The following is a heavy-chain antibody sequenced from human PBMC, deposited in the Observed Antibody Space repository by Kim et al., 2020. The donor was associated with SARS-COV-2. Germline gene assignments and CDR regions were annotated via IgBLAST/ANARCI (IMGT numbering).Heavy chain of an antibody. CDR2: IYYSGST. Sequence: SETLSLTCTVSGGSVSSGSYYWSWIRQPPGKGLEWIGYIYYSGSTNYNPSLKSRVTISVDTSKNQFSLKLSSVTAADTAVYYCASLGGSYGLGYFDYWGQGTLVTVSS. J-gene: IGHJ4*02. CDR3: ASLGGSYGLGYFDY. D-gene: IGHD1-26*01. V-gene: IGHV4-61*01. CDR1: GGSVSSGSYY.